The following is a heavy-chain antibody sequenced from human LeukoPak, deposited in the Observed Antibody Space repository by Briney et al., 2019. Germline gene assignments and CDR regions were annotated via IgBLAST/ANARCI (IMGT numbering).Heavy chain of an antibody. D-gene: IGHD6-13*01. Sequence: SETLSLTCTVSGGSISSYHWSWVRQPPGKGLEWIGYILTSGSTNYNPPLKSRLTISVDTSKNQFTLKVNSVTAADTAVYYCARHGYSSPWFDPWGQGTLVTVSS. J-gene: IGHJ5*02. CDR2: ILTSGST. CDR1: GGSISSYH. CDR3: ARHGYSSPWFDP. V-gene: IGHV4-4*09.